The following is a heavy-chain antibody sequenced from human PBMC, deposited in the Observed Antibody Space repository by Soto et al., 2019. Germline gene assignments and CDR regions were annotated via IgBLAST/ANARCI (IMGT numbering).Heavy chain of an antibody. CDR1: GFRVRSDE. J-gene: IGHJ6*02. V-gene: IGHV3-30*04. CDR3: VRRSTVSYYAVDV. D-gene: IGHD4-17*01. CDR2: TSYDGSIN. Sequence: GGALRLSCAGSGFRVRSDEMQWVRQAPGKGLEWVTFTSYDGSINYYADSVKGRFTMSRDNSKNLLYLQMNSLRTEDTAVYYCVRRSTVSYYAVDVWGQGTTVTVSS.